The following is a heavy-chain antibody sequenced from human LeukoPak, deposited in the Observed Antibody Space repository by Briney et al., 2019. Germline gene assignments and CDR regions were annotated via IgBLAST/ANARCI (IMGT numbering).Heavy chain of an antibody. CDR3: VRDKVSVYYYGMDV. D-gene: IGHD6-6*01. V-gene: IGHV4-61*01. Sequence: SETLSLTCTVSGGSVSSGNHYWSWIRQPPGKGLEWIGYIYYSGNTNYNPSLKSRVTISVDTSKNQFSLKLTSVTAADTAVYYCVRDKVSVYYYGMDVWGQGTTVIVSS. J-gene: IGHJ6*02. CDR2: IYYSGNT. CDR1: GGSVSSGNHY.